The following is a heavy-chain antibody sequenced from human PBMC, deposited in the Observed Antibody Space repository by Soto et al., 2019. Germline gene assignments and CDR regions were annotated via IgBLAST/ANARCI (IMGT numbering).Heavy chain of an antibody. V-gene: IGHV4-4*07. Sequence: SETLSLTCIVSGGSIRGSHWSWIRQSAAKGLEWSGRIYASGTTNYNPSLKTRVTMSVDASKNQFSLDLKSVTAADAAVYYCVKNYRSDGPGWFDPWGQGILVTVSS. CDR3: VKNYRSDGPGWFDP. CDR1: GGSIRGSH. CDR2: IYASGTT. D-gene: IGHD3-16*02. J-gene: IGHJ5*02.